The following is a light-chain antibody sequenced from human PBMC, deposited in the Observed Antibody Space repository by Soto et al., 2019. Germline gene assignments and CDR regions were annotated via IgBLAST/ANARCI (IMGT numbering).Light chain of an antibody. Sequence: EILMTQSPATLSVSPGERVTLSCRASQGVSGNLAWYQKKPGQAPRLIVYDASTRASGLPARFSGSGSGTEFTLTISSLQSEDFAVYYCQQYKNLRLSTFGHGTKVEIK. CDR1: QGVSGN. CDR3: QQYKNLRLST. J-gene: IGKJ1*01. CDR2: DAS. V-gene: IGKV3-15*01.